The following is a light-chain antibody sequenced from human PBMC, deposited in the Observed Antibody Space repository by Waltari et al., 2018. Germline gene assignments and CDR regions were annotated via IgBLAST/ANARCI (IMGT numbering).Light chain of an antibody. CDR2: GAS. CDR1: QSISSNY. J-gene: IGKJ4*01. CDR3: EQYGSSPLT. V-gene: IGKV3-20*01. Sequence: EIVLTQSPGTLYLSPGERGTLSCRASQSISSNYLAWYQQKPGQTPRLLIYGASSRATGIPDRFSGSGSGTDFTLTISRLEPEDFAMYYCEQYGSSPLTFGRGTRVEIK.